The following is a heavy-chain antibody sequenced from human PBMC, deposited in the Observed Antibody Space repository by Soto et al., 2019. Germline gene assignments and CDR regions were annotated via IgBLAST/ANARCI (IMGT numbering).Heavy chain of an antibody. CDR1: GGSISSYY. CDR2: MYNTGST. D-gene: IGHD2-21*02. CDR3: ARDLWGYCGADCYPLDV. J-gene: IGHJ6*02. Sequence: SETLSLTCTGSGGSISSYYWSWIRQPPGKGLEWIGYMYNTGSTIYNPSLKSRVTISVDTSKNQFSLKLNSVTAADTAVYYCARDLWGYCGADCYPLDVWGQGTTVTVS. V-gene: IGHV4-59*01.